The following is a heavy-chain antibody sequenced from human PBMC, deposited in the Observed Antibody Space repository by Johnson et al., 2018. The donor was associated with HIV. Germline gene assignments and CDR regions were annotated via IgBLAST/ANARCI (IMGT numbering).Heavy chain of an antibody. J-gene: IGHJ3*01. D-gene: IGHD6-19*01. CDR1: GFTFDDYA. V-gene: IGHV3-9*01. Sequence: VQLVESGGGLVQPGRSLRLSCAASGFTFDDYAMHWVRQAPGKGLGWVSGISWNSGSIGYADSVKGRFTISRDNAKNSLYLQMNSLRAEDTALYYCAKGGVGAVAGIEWVWGQGTMVTVSS. CDR2: ISWNSGSI. CDR3: AKGGVGAVAGIEWV.